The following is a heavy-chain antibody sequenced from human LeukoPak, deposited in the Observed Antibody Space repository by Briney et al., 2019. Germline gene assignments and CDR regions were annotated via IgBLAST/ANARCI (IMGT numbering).Heavy chain of an antibody. CDR1: GFTFSSYE. Sequence: PGGSLRLSCAASGFTFSSYEMNWVRKAPGKGLEWVSYISSSGSTIYYADSVKGRFTISRDNAKNSLYLQMNSLRDEDTAVYYCARELDTFMAAVDYWGQGTLVTVSS. D-gene: IGHD3-16*01. J-gene: IGHJ4*02. CDR2: ISSSGSTI. CDR3: ARELDTFMAAVDY. V-gene: IGHV3-48*03.